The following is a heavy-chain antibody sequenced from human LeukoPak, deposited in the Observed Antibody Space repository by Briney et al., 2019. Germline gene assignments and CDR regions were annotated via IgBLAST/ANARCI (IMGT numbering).Heavy chain of an antibody. CDR2: ISYDGSNK. V-gene: IGHV3-30*18. CDR3: AKDLTMIVVVITPDC. Sequence: PGGSLRLSCAASGFTFSSYGMHWVRQAPGKGLEWVAVISYDGSNKYYADSVKGRFTISRDNSKNTLYLQMNSLRAEDTAVYYCAKDLTMIVVVITPDCWGQGTLVTVSS. D-gene: IGHD3-22*01. CDR1: GFTFSSYG. J-gene: IGHJ4*02.